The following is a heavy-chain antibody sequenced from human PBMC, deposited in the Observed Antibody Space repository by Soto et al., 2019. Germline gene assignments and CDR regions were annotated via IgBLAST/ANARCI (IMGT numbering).Heavy chain of an antibody. D-gene: IGHD6-6*01. Sequence: GSLRLSCAASGFTFSNYWMSWVRQAPGKGLESAANIKQDGSEKNYVDSVKGRFTISRDNAKNSLYLQMSSLRAEDTAVYYCATYSSSSGQMTYWGRGPLVTVSS. CDR1: GFTFSNYW. CDR3: ATYSSSSGQMTY. V-gene: IGHV3-7*05. CDR2: IKQDGSEK. J-gene: IGHJ4*02.